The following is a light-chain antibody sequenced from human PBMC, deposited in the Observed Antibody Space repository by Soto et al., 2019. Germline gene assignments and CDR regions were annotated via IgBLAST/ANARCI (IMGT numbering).Light chain of an antibody. Sequence: QSALTQPPSASGSPGQSVTISCTGTSSDIGGYDYVSWYQQHPGKAPKLIIYEVSKRPSGVPDRFSGSKSGNTASLTVSGLQAEDEADYYCSSYAGSHNLVFAGGTQLTVL. CDR2: EVS. CDR3: SSYAGSHNLV. V-gene: IGLV2-8*01. CDR1: SSDIGGYDY. J-gene: IGLJ3*02.